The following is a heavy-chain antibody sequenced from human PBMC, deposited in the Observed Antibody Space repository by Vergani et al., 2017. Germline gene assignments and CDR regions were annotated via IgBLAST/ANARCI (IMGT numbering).Heavy chain of an antibody. J-gene: IGHJ4*02. D-gene: IGHD6-13*01. Sequence: QVQLVQSGAEVKKPGASVKVSCKASGYTFTDYFMHWVRQAPGQGLEWMGWINPNSGGTNYAQKFQGRVTMTRDTSISTAYMELSNLRSDDTAVYYCAKVSTSSNRDYLDYWGQGTLVTVSS. CDR3: AKVSTSSNRDYLDY. CDR2: INPNSGGT. CDR1: GYTFTDYF. V-gene: IGHV1-2*02.